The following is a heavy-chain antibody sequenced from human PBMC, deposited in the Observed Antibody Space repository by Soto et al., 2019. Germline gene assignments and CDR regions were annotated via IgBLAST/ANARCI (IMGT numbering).Heavy chain of an antibody. CDR1: GFTFSGSA. J-gene: IGHJ4*02. D-gene: IGHD3-9*01. Sequence: PGGSLRLSCAASGFTFSGSAMHWVRQASGKGLEWVGRIRSKANSYATAYAASVKGRFTISRDDSKNTAYLQMNSLKTEDTAVXXCXRXXILXGPXDYWXQGXLXTVXX. CDR2: IRSKANSYAT. CDR3: XRXXILXGPXDY. V-gene: IGHV3-73*01.